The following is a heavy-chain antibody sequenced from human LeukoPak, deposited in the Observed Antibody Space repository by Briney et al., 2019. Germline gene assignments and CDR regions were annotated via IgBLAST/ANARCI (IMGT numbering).Heavy chain of an antibody. J-gene: IGHJ4*02. D-gene: IGHD2-8*01. CDR1: GFCFASYE. CDR2: ISRDGHDG. Sequence: PGGSLTLSCAVSGFCFASYEMNWVRPAPGKGLEWVSHISRDGHDGRHAESVRGRFTMSRGNAADLMFMQVNGLRAEDTAVYYCARDTVNGPFVISLDYWGQGALVTVSS. V-gene: IGHV3-48*03. CDR3: ARDTVNGPFVISLDY.